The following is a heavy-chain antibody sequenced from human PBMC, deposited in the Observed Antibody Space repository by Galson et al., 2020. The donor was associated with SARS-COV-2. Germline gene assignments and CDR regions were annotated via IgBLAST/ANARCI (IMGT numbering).Heavy chain of an antibody. Sequence: SETLSLTCAVYGGSFSGYYWSWIRPPPGKGLEWIGEINHSGSTNYNPSLKSRVTISVDTSKNQFSLKLSSVTAADTAVYYCARGPFIAAAGTYYYYYGMDVWGQGTTVTVSS. CDR2: INHSGST. V-gene: IGHV4-34*01. CDR1: GGSFSGYY. D-gene: IGHD6-13*01. J-gene: IGHJ6*02. CDR3: ARGPFIAAAGTYYYYYGMDV.